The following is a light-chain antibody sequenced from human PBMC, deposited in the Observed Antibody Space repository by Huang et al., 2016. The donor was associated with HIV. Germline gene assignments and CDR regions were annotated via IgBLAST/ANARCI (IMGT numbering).Light chain of an antibody. Sequence: DIQMTQSPSSLSASVGDRVTITCRASQTISTYLNWYQQKPGKSPKPLIYAASSLQSGVPARFSGSGSGTDFTLTISSLQPEDFATYYCQQNYSTPWTFGQGTKVEIK. V-gene: IGKV1-39*01. J-gene: IGKJ1*01. CDR2: AAS. CDR3: QQNYSTPWT. CDR1: QTISTY.